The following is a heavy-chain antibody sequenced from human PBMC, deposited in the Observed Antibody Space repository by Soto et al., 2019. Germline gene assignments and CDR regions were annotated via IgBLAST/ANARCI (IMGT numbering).Heavy chain of an antibody. V-gene: IGHV1-69*01. CDR1: GGTFSSYA. CDR3: ARCEPPEGRQLGPACAFDI. J-gene: IGHJ3*02. Sequence: QVQLVQSGAEVKKPGSSVKVSCKASGGTFSSYAISWVRQAPGQGLEWMGWIITIFGTANYAQKFQGRVTMTADESTSTAYMELSSLRSEDTAVYYCARCEPPEGRQLGPACAFDIWGQGTMVTVSS. CDR2: IITIFGTA. D-gene: IGHD6-6*01.